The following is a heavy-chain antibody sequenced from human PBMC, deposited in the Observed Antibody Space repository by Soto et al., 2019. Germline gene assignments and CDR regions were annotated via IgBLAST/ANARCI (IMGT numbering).Heavy chain of an antibody. Sequence: ESGGGVVQHGRSLRLSCAASGFTFSSYGMHWVRQAPGKGLEWVAVISYDGSNKYYADSVKGRFTISRDNSKNTLYLQMNSLRAEDTAVYYCAKGVFGVVITHFDYWGQGTLVTVSS. D-gene: IGHD3-3*01. J-gene: IGHJ4*02. CDR1: GFTFSSYG. CDR2: ISYDGSNK. V-gene: IGHV3-30*18. CDR3: AKGVFGVVITHFDY.